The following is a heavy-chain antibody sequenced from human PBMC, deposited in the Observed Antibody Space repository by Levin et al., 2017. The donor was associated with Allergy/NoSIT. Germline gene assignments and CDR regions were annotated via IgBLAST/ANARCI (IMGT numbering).Heavy chain of an antibody. CDR2: IYYSGST. V-gene: IGHV4-59*01. CDR3: ARGGDYDYYMDV. CDR1: GGSISSYY. Sequence: SETLSLTCTVSGGSISSYYWSWIRQPPGKGLEWIGYIYYSGSTNYNPSLKSRVTISVDTSKNQFSLKLSSVTAADTAVYYCARGGDYDYYMDVWGKGTTVTVSS. J-gene: IGHJ6*03. D-gene: IGHD3-16*01.